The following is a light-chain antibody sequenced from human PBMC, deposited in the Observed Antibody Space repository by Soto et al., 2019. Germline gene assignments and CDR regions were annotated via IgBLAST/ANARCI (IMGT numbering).Light chain of an antibody. CDR3: ATWDDSLNVV. Sequence: QSVLTQSPSVSAAPGQKVTISCSGSSSNIGNNYVSWYQQLPGTAPKLLIYSNDQRPSAVPGRFSGSKSGTSASLAISGLLSEDEADYYCATWDDSLNVVFGGGTKLTVL. CDR2: SND. V-gene: IGLV1-47*02. CDR1: SSNIGNNY. J-gene: IGLJ2*01.